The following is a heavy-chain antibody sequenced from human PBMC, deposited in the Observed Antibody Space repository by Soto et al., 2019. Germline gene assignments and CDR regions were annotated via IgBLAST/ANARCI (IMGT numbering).Heavy chain of an antibody. D-gene: IGHD2-2*01. Sequence: SETLSLTCAVYGGSFSGYYWSWIRQPPGKGLEWIGEINHSGSTNYNPSLKSRVTISVDTSKNPFSLKLCSVTAADTAVYYCARGRGYCSSTSWCYYYYGMDVWGQGTTVTVSS. CDR3: ARGRGYCSSTSWCYYYYGMDV. CDR1: GGSFSGYY. J-gene: IGHJ6*02. CDR2: INHSGST. V-gene: IGHV4-34*01.